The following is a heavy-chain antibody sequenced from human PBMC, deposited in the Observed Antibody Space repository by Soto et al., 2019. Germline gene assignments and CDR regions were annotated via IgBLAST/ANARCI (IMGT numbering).Heavy chain of an antibody. CDR1: GFMFSGYG. V-gene: IGHV3-30*18. D-gene: IGHD3-3*01. CDR2: ISHDGSEK. CDR3: AKLVGGVKAIGAPGDWLDP. Sequence: QVQLVESGGGVVQPGDSLRLSCAASGFMFSGYGMHWIRQAPGKGLEWVAVISHDGSEKYYGDSVKGRCTVSRDNSNKALFLQIDSLRAEGMAVYYCAKLVGGVKAIGAPGDWLDPWGQGTLVTVSS. J-gene: IGHJ5*02.